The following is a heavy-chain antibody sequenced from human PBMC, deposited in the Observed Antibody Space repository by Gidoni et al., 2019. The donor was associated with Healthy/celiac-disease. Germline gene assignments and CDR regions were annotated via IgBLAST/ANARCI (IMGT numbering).Heavy chain of an antibody. J-gene: IGHJ4*02. Sequence: QVQLQESGSGLVMPSETLSLTCTVSGGSISSYYWSWIRQPPGKGLEWIGYIYYSGSTNYNPSLKSRVTISVDTSKNQFSLKLSSVTAADTAVYYCARHNLDSSGYCLFDYWGQGTLVTVSS. D-gene: IGHD3-22*01. CDR3: ARHNLDSSGYCLFDY. CDR2: IYYSGST. CDR1: GGSISSYY. V-gene: IGHV4-59*08.